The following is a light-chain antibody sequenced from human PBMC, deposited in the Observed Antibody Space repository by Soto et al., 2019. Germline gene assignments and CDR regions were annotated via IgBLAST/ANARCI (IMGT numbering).Light chain of an antibody. CDR3: QHYVSSPYT. CDR2: DAS. J-gene: IGKJ2*01. CDR1: QSVSSSY. V-gene: IGKV3-20*01. Sequence: EIVLTQSPGTLSLSPGERATLSCRASQSVSSSYLAWYQQKPGQAPRLLLYDASSSATGIPDRFSGSGSGTDFTLTISRLEPEDFAVYFCQHYVSSPYTFGQGTKLEIK.